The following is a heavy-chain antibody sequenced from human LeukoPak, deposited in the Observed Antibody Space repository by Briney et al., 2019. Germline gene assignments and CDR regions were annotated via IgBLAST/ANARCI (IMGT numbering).Heavy chain of an antibody. CDR2: INHSGST. D-gene: IGHD5-18*01. Sequence: PSETLSLTCAVYGGSFSGYYWSRIRQPPGKGLEWIGEINHSGSTNYNPSLKSRVTISVDTSKNQFSLKLSSVTAADTAVYYCARNRGYSYGYYFDYWGQGTLITVSS. CDR1: GGSFSGYY. J-gene: IGHJ4*02. CDR3: ARNRGYSYGYYFDY. V-gene: IGHV4-34*01.